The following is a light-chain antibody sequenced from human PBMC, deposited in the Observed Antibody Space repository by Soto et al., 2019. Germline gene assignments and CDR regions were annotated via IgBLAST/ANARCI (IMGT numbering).Light chain of an antibody. CDR2: EVT. Sequence: QSALTQPASVSGSPGQSITISCTGTGSDVGGYKYVSWYQQYPAKAPKLIIFEVTNRPSGVSNRFSGTKSASTASLTISGLQAEDEADYYCNSYSSSGTVVFGGGTKLTVL. V-gene: IGLV2-14*01. CDR3: NSYSSSGTVV. CDR1: GSDVGGYKY. J-gene: IGLJ2*01.